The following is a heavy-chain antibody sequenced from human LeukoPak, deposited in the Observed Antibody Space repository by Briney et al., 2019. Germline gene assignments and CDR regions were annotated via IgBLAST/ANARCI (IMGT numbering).Heavy chain of an antibody. D-gene: IGHD2-8*01. CDR1: GFTFSNYA. V-gene: IGHV3-23*01. J-gene: IGHJ4*02. Sequence: GGSLRLSCAASGFTFSNYAMIWVRQAPGKGLEWVSALSGSGTTTYYADSVKGRFTISRDNSKNTVYLQMNSLRDEDSATYYCARVYLERLTAGYFDHWGQGTLVTVSP. CDR2: LSGSGTTT. CDR3: ARVYLERLTAGYFDH.